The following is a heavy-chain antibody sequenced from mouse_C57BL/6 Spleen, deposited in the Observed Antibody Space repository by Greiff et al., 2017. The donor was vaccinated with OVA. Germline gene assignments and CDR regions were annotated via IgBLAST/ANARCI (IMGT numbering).Heavy chain of an antibody. CDR2: IDPSDSET. J-gene: IGHJ4*01. CDR1: GYTFTSYW. CDR3: ARRGDYYAMDY. V-gene: IGHV1-52*01. Sequence: QVQLQQPGAELVRPGSSVKLSCKASGYTFTSYWMHWVKQRPIQGLEWIGNIDPSDSETHYNQKFKDKATLTVDKSSSTAYMQLSSLTSEDSAVDYCARRGDYYAMDYWGQGTSVTVSS.